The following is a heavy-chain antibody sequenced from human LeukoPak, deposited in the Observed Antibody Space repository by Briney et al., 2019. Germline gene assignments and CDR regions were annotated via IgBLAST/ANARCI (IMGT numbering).Heavy chain of an antibody. CDR3: AVSLTTGGYYGMDV. CDR1: GYTLTELS. Sequence: ASVKVSCKVSGYTLTELSLHWVRQAPGKGLEWMGRFDPEDGETIYARKFQGRVTMTEDTSADTAYMELSSLRSEDTAVYFCAVSLTTGGYYGMDVWGQGTTVTVSS. J-gene: IGHJ6*02. CDR2: FDPEDGET. V-gene: IGHV1-24*01. D-gene: IGHD1-1*01.